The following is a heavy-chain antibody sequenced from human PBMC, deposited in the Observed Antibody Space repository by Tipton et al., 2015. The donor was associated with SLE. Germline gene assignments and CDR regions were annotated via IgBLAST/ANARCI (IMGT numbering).Heavy chain of an antibody. Sequence: TLSLTCAVYGGSFIGYYWSWIRQSPGKGLEFIGQINHSGSTIYNPSLKSRVRLSVDTSKNQFSLNLTSVTAADTAVYYCARGGDRDYGDYVEHSLDYWGQGTLVTVSS. J-gene: IGHJ4*02. CDR1: GGSFIGYY. D-gene: IGHD4-17*01. V-gene: IGHV4-34*01. CDR2: INHSGST. CDR3: ARGGDRDYGDYVEHSLDY.